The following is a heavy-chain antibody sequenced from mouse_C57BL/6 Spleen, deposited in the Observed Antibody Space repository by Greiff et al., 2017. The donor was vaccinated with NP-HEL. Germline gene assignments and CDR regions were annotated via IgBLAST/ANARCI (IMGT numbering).Heavy chain of an antibody. D-gene: IGHD4-1*01. CDR3: ARSGNWPYYFDD. CDR2: IDPSDSYT. Sequence: QVQLQQPGAELVRPGTSVKLSCKASGYTFTSYWMHWVKQRPGQGLEWIGVIDPSDSYTNYNQKFKGKATLTVDTSSSTAYMQLSSLTSEDYAVYYCARSGNWPYYFDDWGQGTTLTVSS. CDR1: GYTFTSYW. V-gene: IGHV1-59*01. J-gene: IGHJ2*01.